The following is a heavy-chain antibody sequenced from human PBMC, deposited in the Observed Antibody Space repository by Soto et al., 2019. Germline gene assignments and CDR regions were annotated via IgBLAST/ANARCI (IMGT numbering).Heavy chain of an antibody. Sequence: SVTLSLTCAVSGAYIVCSGDYWAWLRQSPGKGPEWIGSVFYTGFTSYNPSLESRVSVSVDTSKSQFSLKLSAVTAADTAVYYCATSQKGYNWNYFDHWGQGALVTVSS. CDR2: VFYTGFT. J-gene: IGHJ4*02. V-gene: IGHV4-39*01. D-gene: IGHD1-20*01. CDR1: GAYIVCSGDY. CDR3: ATSQKGYNWNYFDH.